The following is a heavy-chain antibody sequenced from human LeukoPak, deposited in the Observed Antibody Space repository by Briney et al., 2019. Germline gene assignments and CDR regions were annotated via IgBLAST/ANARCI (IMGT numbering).Heavy chain of an antibody. Sequence: GGSLRLSCVASGFIFGSYSMNWVRQAPGKGLEWISYITSGASTKSYADSVKGRFTISRNNDRNSLYLQMNSLRAEDTAVYYCARDRQGYYYYYMDVWGKGTTVTVSS. CDR1: GFIFGSYS. J-gene: IGHJ6*03. V-gene: IGHV3-48*01. CDR2: ITSGASTK. CDR3: ARDRQGYYYYYMDV.